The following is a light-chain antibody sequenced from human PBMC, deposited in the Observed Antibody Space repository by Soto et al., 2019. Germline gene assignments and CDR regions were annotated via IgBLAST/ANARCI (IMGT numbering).Light chain of an antibody. CDR3: QQYNSYPWT. CDR1: QSISNW. V-gene: IGKV1-5*03. CDR2: KAS. J-gene: IGKJ1*01. Sequence: DLQMAQSPSTLSASVGDRVTITCRASQSISNWLAWYQQKPGRAPKVLIYKASSLESGVPSRFSGSGSGTEFTLTISSLQPDDFATYCCQQYNSYPWTFGQGTKVEIK.